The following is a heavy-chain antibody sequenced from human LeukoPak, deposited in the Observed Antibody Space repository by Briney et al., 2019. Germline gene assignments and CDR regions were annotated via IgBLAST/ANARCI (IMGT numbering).Heavy chain of an antibody. CDR2: INPNSGGT. D-gene: IGHD6-19*01. Sequence: ASVKVSCKASGYTFTGYYMHWVRQAPGQGLEWMGWINPNSGGTNYAQKFQGRVTMTRDTSISTAYMELSRLRSDDTAVYYCARGLIQPIAVAGTFYYYYYMDVWGKGTTVTISS. V-gene: IGHV1-2*02. CDR3: ARGLIQPIAVAGTFYYYYYMDV. J-gene: IGHJ6*03. CDR1: GYTFTGYY.